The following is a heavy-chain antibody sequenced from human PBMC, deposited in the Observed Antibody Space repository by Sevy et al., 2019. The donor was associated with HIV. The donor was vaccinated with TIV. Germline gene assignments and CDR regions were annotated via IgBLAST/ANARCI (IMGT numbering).Heavy chain of an antibody. D-gene: IGHD3-9*01. J-gene: IGHJ4*02. CDR1: GFDFNHHW. CDR2: IKQDGSGT. CDR3: ARLPTGLQSFNYLLSTYFDS. V-gene: IGHV3-7*01. Sequence: GGSLRLSCAASGFDFNHHWMSWVRQAPQKGLEWVANIKQDGSGTYYVDSLEGRFTISSDNAKNSLSLQINDLRAEDTAVYYCARLPTGLQSFNYLLSTYFDSWGQGTLVTVSS.